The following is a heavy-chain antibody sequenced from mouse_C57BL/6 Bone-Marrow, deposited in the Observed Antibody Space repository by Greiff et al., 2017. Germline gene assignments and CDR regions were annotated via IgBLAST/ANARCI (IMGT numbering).Heavy chain of an antibody. CDR3: ARQGLRSWYFDV. CDR1: GYTFTSYW. J-gene: IGHJ1*03. Sequence: QVQLQQPGAELVRPGSSVKLSCKASGYTFTSYWMDWVKQRPGQGLEWIGNIYPSDSETHYNQKFKDKAPLTVDKSSSTAYMQLSSLTSEDSAVYYCARQGLRSWYFDVWGTGTTVTVSS. CDR2: IYPSDSET. V-gene: IGHV1-61*01. D-gene: IGHD1-1*01.